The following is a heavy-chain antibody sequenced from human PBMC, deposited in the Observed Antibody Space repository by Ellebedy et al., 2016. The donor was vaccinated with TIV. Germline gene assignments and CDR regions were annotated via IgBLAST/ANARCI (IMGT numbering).Heavy chain of an antibody. D-gene: IGHD2-21*01. CDR3: ARQNVAYMSGQVSPIDH. Sequence: GESLKISCAASGFTLSTYSMGRVRQAPGTGLEWVSSIDASSTYIYYADSVRGRLTISRDNAKNSLYLQMNSLRVEDTAVYYCARQNVAYMSGQVSPIDHWGQGVLVTVSS. J-gene: IGHJ5*02. CDR1: GFTLSTYS. V-gene: IGHV3-21*06. CDR2: IDASSTYI.